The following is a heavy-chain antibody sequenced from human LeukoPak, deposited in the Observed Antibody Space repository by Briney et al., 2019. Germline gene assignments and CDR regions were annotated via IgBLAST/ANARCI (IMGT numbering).Heavy chain of an antibody. Sequence: GGSLRRSCGASGFAFSNYWMSWVREAPGKGLEWVANIKQDGSEKYYVDSVKGRFTVSRDNAKNSLYLQMNNLRAEDTSVYYCARDYRSSSGRSIDYWGQGTLVTVSS. J-gene: IGHJ4*02. CDR3: ARDYRSSSGRSIDY. D-gene: IGHD6-6*01. V-gene: IGHV3-7*01. CDR2: IKQDGSEK. CDR1: GFAFSNYW.